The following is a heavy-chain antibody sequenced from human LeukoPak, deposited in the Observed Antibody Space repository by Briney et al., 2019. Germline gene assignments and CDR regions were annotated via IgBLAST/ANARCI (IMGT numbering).Heavy chain of an antibody. CDR2: ISYDGSNK. CDR1: GFTFSSYA. D-gene: IGHD5-24*01. V-gene: IGHV3-30-3*01. J-gene: IGHJ4*02. CDR3: ARGSMRMATAGLADY. Sequence: GGSLRLSCAASGFTFSSYAMHWVRQAPGKRLEWVAVISYDGSNKYYADSVKGRFTISRDNSKNTLYLQMNSLRAEDTAVYYCARGSMRMATAGLADYWGQGTLVTVSS.